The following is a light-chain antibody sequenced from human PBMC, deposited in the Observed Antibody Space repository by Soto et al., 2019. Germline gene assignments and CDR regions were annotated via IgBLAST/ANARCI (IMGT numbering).Light chain of an antibody. J-gene: IGKJ2*01. CDR3: QQCNNWPTYT. V-gene: IGKV3-15*01. CDR1: QSVSSN. CDR2: GAS. Sequence: EIVMTQSPATLSVSPGERATLSCRASQSVSSNLAWYQQKPGQAPRLLIYGASTRATGIPARFSGSGSGTEVTLTISSLQSEDFAIAYCQQCNNWPTYTFGQGTKLEIK.